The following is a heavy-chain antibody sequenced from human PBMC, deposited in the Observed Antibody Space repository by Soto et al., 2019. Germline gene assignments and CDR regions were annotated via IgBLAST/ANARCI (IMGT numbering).Heavy chain of an antibody. CDR2: MNPNSGNT. D-gene: IGHD2-15*01. CDR1: GYTFTSYD. J-gene: IGHJ5*02. V-gene: IGHV1-8*01. CDR3: ARAWDIVVNSFDP. Sequence: ASVKVSCKASGYTFTSYDINWVRQATGQGLEWMGWMNPNSGNTGYAQKFQGRVTMTRNTSISTAYMELSSLRSEDTAVYYCARAWDIVVNSFDPWGQGTLVTVSS.